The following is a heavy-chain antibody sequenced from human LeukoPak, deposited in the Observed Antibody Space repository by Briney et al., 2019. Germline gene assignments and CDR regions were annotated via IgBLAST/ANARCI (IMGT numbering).Heavy chain of an antibody. CDR1: GFTLSTYE. J-gene: IGHJ4*02. CDR2: ITTSGSTM. CDR3: ARRGYYNTSGCLFDY. D-gene: IGHD3-22*01. V-gene: IGHV3-48*03. Sequence: PGGSLRLSCAASGFTLSTYEMNWVRQAPGKGLEWVSYITTSGSTMYYADSVKGRFTISRDNAKNSLYLQMNSLRAEDTAVYYCARRGYYNTSGCLFDYWGQGTLVTVSS.